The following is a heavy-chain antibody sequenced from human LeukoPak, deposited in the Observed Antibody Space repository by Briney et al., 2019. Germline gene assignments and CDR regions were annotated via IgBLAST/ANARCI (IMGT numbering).Heavy chain of an antibody. CDR2: INQDGSEK. D-gene: IGHD6-13*01. V-gene: IGHV3-7*01. CDR3: ARDGVAAGIYFDY. J-gene: IGHJ4*02. CDR1: GFTFSSHW. Sequence: GGSLRLSCAVSGFTFSSHWMSWVRQAPGKGLEWVANINQDGSEKHYVDSVKGRFTISRDNAKNSLYLQMNSLRVEVTAVYYCARDGVAAGIYFDYWGQGTLVTVSS.